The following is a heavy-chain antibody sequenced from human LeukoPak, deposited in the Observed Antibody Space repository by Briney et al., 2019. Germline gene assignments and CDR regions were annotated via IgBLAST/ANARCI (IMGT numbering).Heavy chain of an antibody. CDR1: GGSISSYY. CDR2: IYTSGST. CDR3: ARDSPFEWAVFGDSFDV. Sequence: SETLSLTCIVSGGSISSYYWSWIRQPAGKGLEWIGRIYTSGSTNYNPSPKSRVTISMDTSKRQISLKLSSVTAADTAVYYCARDSPFEWAVFGDSFDVWGQGTVVAVSS. J-gene: IGHJ3*01. D-gene: IGHD3-3*01. V-gene: IGHV4-4*07.